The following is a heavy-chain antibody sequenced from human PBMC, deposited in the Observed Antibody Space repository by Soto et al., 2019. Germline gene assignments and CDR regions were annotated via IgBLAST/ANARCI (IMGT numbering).Heavy chain of an antibody. CDR1: GFTFSSYG. D-gene: IGHD3-22*01. J-gene: IGHJ4*02. CDR2: ISYDGSNK. Sequence: QVQLVESGGGVVQPGRSLRLSCAASGFTFSSYGMHWVRQAPGKGLEWVAVISYDGSNKYYADSVKGRFTISRDNSNNTLYLQMNSLRAEDTAVYYCAKALGYDSSGYYDGWGQGTLVTVSS. CDR3: AKALGYDSSGYYDG. V-gene: IGHV3-30*18.